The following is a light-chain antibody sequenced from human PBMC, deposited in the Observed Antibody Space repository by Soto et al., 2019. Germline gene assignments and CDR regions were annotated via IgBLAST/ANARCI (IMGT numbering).Light chain of an antibody. CDR2: KDN. Sequence: NFMLTQPHSVSESPGKTVTISCTGSSGSIASGYVQWYQQRPGSAPTTLIYKDNRRPAGVPDRFSGSIDSSSNSASLTISGLRPEDEADYYCQSSDGNNMVFGGGTKLTVL. V-gene: IGLV6-57*02. CDR1: SGSIASGY. CDR3: QSSDGNNMV. J-gene: IGLJ2*01.